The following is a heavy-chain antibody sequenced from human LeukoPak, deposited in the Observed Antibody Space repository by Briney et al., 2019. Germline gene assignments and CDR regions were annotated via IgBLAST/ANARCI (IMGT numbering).Heavy chain of an antibody. CDR1: GGSISSGGYY. J-gene: IGHJ5*02. V-gene: IGHV4-31*03. CDR3: ARAGYYYDSSGYRHWFDP. D-gene: IGHD3-22*01. Sequence: SETLSLTCTVSGGSISSGGYYWSWIRQHPGKGLEWIGYIYYSGSTYYNPSLKSRVTISVDTSKNQFSLKLSSVTAADTAVYYCARAGYYYDSSGYRHWFDPWGQGTLVTVSS. CDR2: IYYSGST.